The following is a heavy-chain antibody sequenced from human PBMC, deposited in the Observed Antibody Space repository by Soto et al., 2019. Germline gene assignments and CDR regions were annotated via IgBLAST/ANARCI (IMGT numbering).Heavy chain of an antibody. CDR3: ARGSEVVGAFDI. CDR2: IYYTGST. D-gene: IGHD2-15*01. CDR1: GGSISSGDYY. V-gene: IGHV4-30-4*01. J-gene: IGHJ3*02. Sequence: QVQLQESGPGLVKPSQTLSLTCTVSGGSISSGDYYWSWIRQPPGKGLEWIGYIYYTGSTYYNPSRKSRVTKSVDTSKTQFSLKLSSVTAADTAVYYCARGSEVVGAFDIWGQGTMVTVSS.